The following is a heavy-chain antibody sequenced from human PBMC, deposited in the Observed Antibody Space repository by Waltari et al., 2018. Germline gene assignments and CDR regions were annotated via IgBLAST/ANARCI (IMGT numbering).Heavy chain of an antibody. Sequence: EVQLLESGGGLVQPGGSLRLSCAASGFPFSSYVMSWVRQAPGKGLEWVSSISGGSATKHDAESVKGRFTISRDNSRNTLYLQMSSLRVDDTAVYYCARRPACSGGTCAFDYWGQGTLVTVSS. CDR1: GFPFSSYV. J-gene: IGHJ4*02. CDR3: ARRPACSGGTCAFDY. CDR2: ISGGSATK. D-gene: IGHD2-15*01. V-gene: IGHV3-23*01.